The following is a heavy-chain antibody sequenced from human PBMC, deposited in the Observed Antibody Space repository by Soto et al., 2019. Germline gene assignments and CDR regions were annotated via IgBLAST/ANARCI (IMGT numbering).Heavy chain of an antibody. CDR2: VYYSGST. CDR1: GGSISSYY. D-gene: IGHD6-19*01. CDR3: AREAVAGTSGYYFDY. J-gene: IGHJ4*02. V-gene: IGHV4-59*01. Sequence: NPSETLSLTCTVSGGSISSYYWSWIRQPPGKGLEWIGYVYYSGSTNYNPSLKSRVTISVDTSTNQFSLKLSSVTAADTAVYYCAREAVAGTSGYYFDYCGQGTLVTVSS.